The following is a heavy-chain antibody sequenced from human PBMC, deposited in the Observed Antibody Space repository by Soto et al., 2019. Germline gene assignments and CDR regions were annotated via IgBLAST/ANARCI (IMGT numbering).Heavy chain of an antibody. CDR3: ARVVLTDYYDSSGYVDY. J-gene: IGHJ4*02. CDR2: ISYDGSSK. Sequence: ESGGGVVQPGRSLRLSCAATGFTFSRYGLHWVRQAPGKGLEWVAVISYDGSSKYYADSVKGRFTISRDNSKNTLYLQMNSLRAEDTAVYYCARVVLTDYYDSSGYVDYWGQGTLVTVSS. D-gene: IGHD3-22*01. CDR1: GFTFSRYG. V-gene: IGHV3-30-3*01.